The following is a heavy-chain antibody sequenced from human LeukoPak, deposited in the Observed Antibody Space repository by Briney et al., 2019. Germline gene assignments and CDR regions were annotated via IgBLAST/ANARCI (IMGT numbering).Heavy chain of an antibody. D-gene: IGHD3-10*01. Sequence: GGSLRLSCAASGFTFSSYGMHWVRQAPGKGLEWVAFIRYDGSNKYYADSVKGRFTISRDNSKNTLYLQMNSLRAGDTAVYYCAREKLLWFGGPGYLDVWGKGTTVTISS. CDR2: IRYDGSNK. J-gene: IGHJ6*04. CDR1: GFTFSSYG. V-gene: IGHV3-30*02. CDR3: AREKLLWFGGPGYLDV.